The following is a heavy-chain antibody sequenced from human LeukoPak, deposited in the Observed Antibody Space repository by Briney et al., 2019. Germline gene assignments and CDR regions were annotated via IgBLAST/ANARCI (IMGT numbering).Heavy chain of an antibody. J-gene: IGHJ2*01. V-gene: IGHV3-23*01. CDR1: GFTFSDYA. CDR3: AKDWRYGTSGPDWYFDL. Sequence: GGSLRLSCAASGFTFSDYAMTWVRQVPGKGLEWVSAIVKSGGSTYADSVKGRFTISRDNSKNTLYLQMNSLRAEDTAVYYCAKDWRYGTSGPDWYFDLWGRGTLVTVSS. CDR2: IVKSGGST. D-gene: IGHD1-7*01.